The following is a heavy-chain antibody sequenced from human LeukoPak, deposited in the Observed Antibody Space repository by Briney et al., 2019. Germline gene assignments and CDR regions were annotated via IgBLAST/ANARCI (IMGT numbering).Heavy chain of an antibody. CDR1: GFTFSHYG. CDR3: ASLDSFSSGGSPRGFDP. D-gene: IGHD4-23*01. J-gene: IGHJ5*02. Sequence: GRSLRLSCAASGFTFSHYGMHWVRQAPGKGLEWVAVIWYDGTHEDYGDSVRGRFTISRDNSKNMLFLQMNSLRAEDTAVYYCASLDSFSSGGSPRGFDPWGRGTPVTVSS. V-gene: IGHV3-33*01. CDR2: IWYDGTHE.